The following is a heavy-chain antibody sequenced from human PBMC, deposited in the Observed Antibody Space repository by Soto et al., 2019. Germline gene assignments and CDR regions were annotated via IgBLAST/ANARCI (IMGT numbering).Heavy chain of an antibody. CDR3: AREIAYSSSWGLDY. CDR1: GFTFSSYA. D-gene: IGHD6-13*01. V-gene: IGHV3-30-3*01. Sequence: QVQLVESGGGVVQPGRSLRLSCAASGFTFSSYAMHWVRQAPGKGLEWVAVISYDGSNKYYVDSVKGRFTISRDNSKNTLYLQMNSLRAEDTAVYYCAREIAYSSSWGLDYWGQGTLVTVSS. J-gene: IGHJ4*02. CDR2: ISYDGSNK.